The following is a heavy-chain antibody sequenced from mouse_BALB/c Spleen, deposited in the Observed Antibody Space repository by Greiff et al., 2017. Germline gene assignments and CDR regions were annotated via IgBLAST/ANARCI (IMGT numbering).Heavy chain of an antibody. CDR3: YRSGRYEGGWFAY. D-gene: IGHD2-14*01. V-gene: IGHV1-7*01. J-gene: IGHJ3*01. CDR1: GYTFTSYC. Sequence: VQLQESGAELVKPGASVKMSCKASGYTFTSYCMHWVKQRPGQGLEWIGYINPSTGYTEYNQKFKDKATLTADKSSSTAYMQLSSLTSEDSAVYYCYRSGRYEGGWFAYWGQGTLVTVSA. CDR2: INPSTGYT.